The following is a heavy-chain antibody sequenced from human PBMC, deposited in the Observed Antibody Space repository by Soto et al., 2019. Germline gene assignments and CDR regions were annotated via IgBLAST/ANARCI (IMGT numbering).Heavy chain of an antibody. Sequence: QVQLQESGPGLVKPSETLSLTCTVSSASLSNYYWSWIRQPAGRGLEWIGRIFHTGNTDYNPALRSRVTMSVDTSKNQFSLKLNSVTAADTAVYYCARGSLGPDYWGPGTLVTVSS. J-gene: IGHJ4*02. CDR3: ARGSLGPDY. D-gene: IGHD1-26*01. CDR1: SASLSNYY. CDR2: IFHTGNT. V-gene: IGHV4-4*07.